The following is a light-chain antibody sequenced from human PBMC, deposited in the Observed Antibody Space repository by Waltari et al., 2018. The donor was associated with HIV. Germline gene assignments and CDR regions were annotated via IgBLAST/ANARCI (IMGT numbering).Light chain of an antibody. CDR2: SNN. V-gene: IGLV1-44*01. Sequence: QSVVTQPPSASGTPGQRVTISCSGSTSNIGTNSVNWYQQLPGAAPKLLMYSNNQRPSGVPGRFSGSWSGTSASLAISGLQSEDEADYYCATWDDSLNGWVFGGGTKLTVL. CDR3: ATWDDSLNGWV. CDR1: TSNIGTNS. J-gene: IGLJ3*02.